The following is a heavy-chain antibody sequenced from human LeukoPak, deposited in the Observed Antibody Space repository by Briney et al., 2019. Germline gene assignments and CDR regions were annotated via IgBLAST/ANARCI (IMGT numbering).Heavy chain of an antibody. V-gene: IGHV4-38-2*02. Sequence: SETLSLTCTVSGYSISSGYYWGWIRQPPGKGLEWIGSIYHSGSTYYNPSLKSRVTISVDTSKNQFSLKLSSVTAADTAVYYCARDRVGATLSPMARIDYWGQGTLVTVSS. J-gene: IGHJ4*02. CDR2: IYHSGST. CDR1: GYSISSGYY. D-gene: IGHD1-26*01. CDR3: ARDRVGATLSPMARIDY.